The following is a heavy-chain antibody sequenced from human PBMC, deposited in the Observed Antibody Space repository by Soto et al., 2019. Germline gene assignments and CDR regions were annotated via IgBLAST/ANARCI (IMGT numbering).Heavy chain of an antibody. D-gene: IGHD6-13*01. CDR3: AKESAAAGSFDS. J-gene: IGHJ4*02. Sequence: EVQLLESGGGLVQPGGSLRLSCAASGFPFSNYAMSWVRQAPGKGLQWVSAIRGGGVGTFYAEFVKGRFTISRDNSLKTLYLQMSSLSSEDTAVYYCAKESAAAGSFDSWGQGTLVTVSS. CDR1: GFPFSNYA. V-gene: IGHV3-23*01. CDR2: IRGGGVGT.